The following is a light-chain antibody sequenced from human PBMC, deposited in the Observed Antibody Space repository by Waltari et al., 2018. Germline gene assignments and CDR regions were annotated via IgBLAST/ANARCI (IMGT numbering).Light chain of an antibody. V-gene: IGKV3-15*01. J-gene: IGKJ4*01. Sequence: EIVMTQSPATLSGSPAERATLSCRASQSVGSNLAWYQQKPGQAPRLLISGASTGATGVPARFSGSGSGTEFTLTISSLQSEDFAIYYCQQHNNWPLTFGGGTKVESK. CDR2: GAS. CDR1: QSVGSN. CDR3: QQHNNWPLT.